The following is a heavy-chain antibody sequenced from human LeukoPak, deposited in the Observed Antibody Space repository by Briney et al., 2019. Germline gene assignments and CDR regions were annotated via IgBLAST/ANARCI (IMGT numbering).Heavy chain of an antibody. Sequence: ASVKVSCKASGYTFTGYYMHWVRQAPGQGLEWMGWINPNSGGTNYAQKFRGRVTMTRDTSISTAYMELSRLRSDDTAVYYCARFRYYGSGSYSELYYFDYWGQGTLVTVSS. V-gene: IGHV1-2*02. CDR3: ARFRYYGSGSYSELYYFDY. CDR1: GYTFTGYY. CDR2: INPNSGGT. J-gene: IGHJ4*02. D-gene: IGHD3-10*01.